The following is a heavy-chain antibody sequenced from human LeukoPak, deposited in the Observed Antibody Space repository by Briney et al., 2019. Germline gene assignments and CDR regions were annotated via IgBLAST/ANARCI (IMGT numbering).Heavy chain of an antibody. J-gene: IGHJ4*02. CDR3: ARDLLGYCSSTSFYRDY. Sequence: ASVKLSCKASGYTLTGCYMHWVRQAPAQGLEQNGWCNTNSSGTNYAQKFHGSVTMTSVPSISTAYMELSRLRADDTAVYYCARDLLGYCSSTSFYRDYWGQGTLVTVSS. CDR1: GYTLTGCY. CDR2: CNTNSSGT. V-gene: IGHV1-2*02. D-gene: IGHD2-2*01.